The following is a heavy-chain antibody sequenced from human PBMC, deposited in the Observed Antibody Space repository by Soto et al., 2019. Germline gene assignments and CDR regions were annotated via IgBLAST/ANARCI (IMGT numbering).Heavy chain of an antibody. D-gene: IGHD3-3*01. V-gene: IGHV4-31*03. CDR2: IYYSGST. CDR1: GGSISSGGYY. J-gene: IGHJ4*02. CDR3: ARVHKLDVWSGFPTPGYFDY. Sequence: PSETLSLTCTVSGGSISSGGYYWSGIRQHPGKGLEWIGYIYYSGSTYYNPSLKGRVTISVDTSKNQFSLKLSSVTAADTAVYYCARVHKLDVWSGFPTPGYFDYWGQGTLVTVSS.